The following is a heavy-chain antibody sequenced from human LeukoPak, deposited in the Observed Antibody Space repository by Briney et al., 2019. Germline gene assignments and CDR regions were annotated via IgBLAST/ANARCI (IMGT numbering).Heavy chain of an antibody. CDR1: GFTFSSYA. V-gene: IGHV3-64D*06. CDR2: ISSNGGRT. D-gene: IGHD3-9*01. CDR3: VKGEVLISGYYDILTGYEG. Sequence: GGSLRLSCSASGFTFSSYAMHWVRQAPRKGLEYVSAISSNGGRTYYADSVKGRFTISRDNSKNTLYLQMSSLRAEDTAVYYCVKGEVLISGYYDILTGYEGWGQGTLVTVSS. J-gene: IGHJ4*02.